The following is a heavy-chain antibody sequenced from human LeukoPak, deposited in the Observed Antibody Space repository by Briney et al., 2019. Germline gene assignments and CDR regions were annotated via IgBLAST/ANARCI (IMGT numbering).Heavy chain of an antibody. CDR1: GGSISSYY. CDR3: ARDLGGPAA. CDR2: IYYSGST. Sequence: PSETLSLTXTVSGGSISSYYWSWIRQPPGKGLEWIGYIYYSGSTNYDPSLKSRVTISVDTSKNQLSLKLSSVTAADTAVYYCARDLGGPAAWGQGTLVTVSS. D-gene: IGHD1-26*01. J-gene: IGHJ5*02. V-gene: IGHV4-59*01.